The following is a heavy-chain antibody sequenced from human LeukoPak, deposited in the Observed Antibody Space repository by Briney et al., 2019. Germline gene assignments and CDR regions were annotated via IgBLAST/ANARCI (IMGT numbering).Heavy chain of an antibody. CDR2: MTGSGGSS. Sequence: GGSLRLSCEASGLTFRNFAMSRVRQAPGKGLEWVSGMTGSGGSSYYADSVKGRFTISRDNAKNALYLQMHSLRADDTALYYCAKMKGQRLNDYCMDVWGKGTTVTVPS. CDR1: GLTFRNFA. V-gene: IGHV3-23*01. CDR3: AKMKGQRLNDYCMDV. J-gene: IGHJ6*03.